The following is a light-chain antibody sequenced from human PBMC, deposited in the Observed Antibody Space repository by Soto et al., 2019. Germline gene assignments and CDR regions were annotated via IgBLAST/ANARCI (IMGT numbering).Light chain of an antibody. Sequence: QSVLTQPPSVSGAPGQRVTISCAGSSSNIGAGYNVHWYQHLPGRAPKLLIFGNDNRPSGVPDRFSASKSGSSASLAITGLQAEDEADYYCQSYDKSLSGFYDFGPGTKLTVL. CDR1: SSNIGAGYN. CDR3: QSYDKSLSGFYD. CDR2: GND. V-gene: IGLV1-40*01. J-gene: IGLJ1*01.